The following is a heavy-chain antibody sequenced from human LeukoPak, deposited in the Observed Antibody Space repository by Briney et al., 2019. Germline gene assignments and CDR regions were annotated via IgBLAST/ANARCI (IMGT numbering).Heavy chain of an antibody. CDR1: GGSMRSYY. Sequence: PSETLSLTCTVSGGSMRSYYWSWIRQPAGKGLEWIGRIYSSGSTNHSPSLKSRVTMSVATSKNQFSLKLRSVTAADTAVYYCARDPGQYGSGARGGFDIWGQGTMVSVSS. V-gene: IGHV4-4*07. CDR3: ARDPGQYGSGARGGFDI. CDR2: IYSSGST. J-gene: IGHJ3*02. D-gene: IGHD3-10*01.